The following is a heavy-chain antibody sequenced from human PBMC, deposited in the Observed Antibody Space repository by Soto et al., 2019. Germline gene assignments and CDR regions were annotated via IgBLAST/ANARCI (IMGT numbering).Heavy chain of an antibody. J-gene: IGHJ4*02. CDR1: GFTLSAYS. V-gene: IGHV3-21*01. CDR2: ISTSSTYI. D-gene: IGHD4-17*01. CDR3: SRETGLSPDCGGNPFSDS. Sequence: GVSLRLSCAASGFTLSAYSMNWVRQTPGKGLEWVSSISTSSTYIHYADSVKSRFTISRDNAKNSLFLQIYRLTGEDTAVYYCSRETGLSPDCGGNPFSDSWGQESLVTVSS.